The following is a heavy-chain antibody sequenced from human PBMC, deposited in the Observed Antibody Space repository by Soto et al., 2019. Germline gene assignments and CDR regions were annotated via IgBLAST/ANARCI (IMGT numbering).Heavy chain of an antibody. CDR1: GFTFSDYY. CDR3: ERDNRDTAMFHVSSHGMDV. V-gene: IGHV3-11*01. Sequence: QVQLVESGGGLVKPGGSLRLSCAASGFTFSDYYMSWIRQAPGKGLEWVSYISSSGSTIYYADSVKGRFTISRDNAKNSLYLQMNSLRAEDTAVYYCERDNRDTAMFHVSSHGMDVWGQGTTVTVSS. CDR2: ISSSGSTI. J-gene: IGHJ6*02. D-gene: IGHD5-18*01.